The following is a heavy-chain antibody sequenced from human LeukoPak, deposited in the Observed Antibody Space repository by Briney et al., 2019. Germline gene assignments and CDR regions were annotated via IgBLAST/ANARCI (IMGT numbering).Heavy chain of an antibody. CDR2: IIPLFGRA. J-gene: IGHJ4*02. CDR3: ASPKEDSDYYFDY. D-gene: IGHD4-11*01. CDR1: GGTFRNYA. Sequence: SVKVSCKASGGTFRNYAISWVRQAPGQGLEWMGGIIPLFGRAEYAQRFQGRATITADESTSTAYLELSILRSEDTAVYYCASPKEDSDYYFDYWGQGTLVTVSS. V-gene: IGHV1-69*01.